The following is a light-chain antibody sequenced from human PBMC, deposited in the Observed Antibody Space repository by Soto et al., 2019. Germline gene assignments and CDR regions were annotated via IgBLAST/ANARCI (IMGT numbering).Light chain of an antibody. CDR2: DVS. CDR3: SSFSVASPL. J-gene: IGLJ1*01. V-gene: IGLV2-14*01. Sequence: QSVLTHPASMSASPGQAATVSFAGNICDIGGYNYVSWYQHRPGTAPKLIIYDVSGRPSGVSHRFSASKSGNTATLTISGLQAEDEADYCCSSFSVASPLFGTGTKVTVL. CDR1: ICDIGGYNY.